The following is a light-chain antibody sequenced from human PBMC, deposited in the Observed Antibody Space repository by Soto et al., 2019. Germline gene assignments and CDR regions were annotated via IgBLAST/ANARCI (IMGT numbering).Light chain of an antibody. CDR3: QQYHTWPIT. J-gene: IGKJ4*01. CDR2: GAS. V-gene: IGKV3-15*01. CDR1: QSVSSSY. Sequence: FVLPQSPGTLSLSPGERATVSCRASQSVSSSYLAWYQQKPGQAPRLLISGASTGATGIPARFSGSGSGTEFTLTISSLQSEDCAIYYCQQYHTWPITFGGGTKVDIK.